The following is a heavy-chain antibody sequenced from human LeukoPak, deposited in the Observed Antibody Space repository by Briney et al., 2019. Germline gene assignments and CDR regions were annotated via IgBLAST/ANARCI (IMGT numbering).Heavy chain of an antibody. Sequence: QPGGSLRLSCAASGFTFSSYWMHWVRQAPGKGLVWVPRINSDWSSTSYADSVKGRFTISRDNAKNTLYLQMNSLRAGDTAVYYCARAGFFGSVAVAGYYYYGMDVWGQGTTVTVSS. CDR3: ARAGFFGSVAVAGYYYYGMDV. D-gene: IGHD6-19*01. V-gene: IGHV3-74*01. CDR2: INSDWSST. CDR1: GFTFSSYW. J-gene: IGHJ6*02.